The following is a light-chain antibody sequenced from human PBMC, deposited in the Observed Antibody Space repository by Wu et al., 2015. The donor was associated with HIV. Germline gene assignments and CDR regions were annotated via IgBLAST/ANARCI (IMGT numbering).Light chain of an antibody. Sequence: DIQLTQSPSTLSASIGDRVTITCRASQSISSWLAWYHQKPGKAPKLLIYQASGLEEGVPSRFSGSGSETEFTLTISCLQPDDFATYYCQQYKTYSPSFGGGTKVEIK. CDR3: QQYKTYSPS. V-gene: IGKV1-5*03. CDR2: QAS. CDR1: QSISSW. J-gene: IGKJ4*01.